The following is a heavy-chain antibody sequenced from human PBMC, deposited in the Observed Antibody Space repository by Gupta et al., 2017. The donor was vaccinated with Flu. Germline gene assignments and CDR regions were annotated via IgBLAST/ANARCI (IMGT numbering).Heavy chain of an antibody. Sequence: QVQLVESGGGGVQTGRSLRLSCAASGFTFINYGMHGVRQPPGKGLEWVAVISYDGSNKYYADSVKGRFTISRDNSKNTLYLQMTSLRAEDTAIYYCAKGRDSREGNVDYWGQGTLVTVSS. V-gene: IGHV3-30*18. D-gene: IGHD1-26*01. CDR1: GFTFINYG. CDR3: AKGRDSREGNVDY. J-gene: IGHJ4*02. CDR2: ISYDGSNK.